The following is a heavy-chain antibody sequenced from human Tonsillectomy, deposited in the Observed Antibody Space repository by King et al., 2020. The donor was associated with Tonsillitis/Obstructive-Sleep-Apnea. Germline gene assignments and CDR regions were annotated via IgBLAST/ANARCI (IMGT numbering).Heavy chain of an antibody. J-gene: IGHJ4*02. CDR2: IKQDGSEK. Sequence: QLVQSGGGLVQPGGSLRLSCAASRFTFSSYWMSWVRQAPGKGLEWVANIKQDGSEKYYVDSVKGRFTISRDNAKNSLYLQMNSLRAEDTAVYYCARTLGTTAMAFYFDYWGQGTLVTASS. V-gene: IGHV3-7*03. CDR1: RFTFSSYW. D-gene: IGHD5-18*01. CDR3: ARTLGTTAMAFYFDY.